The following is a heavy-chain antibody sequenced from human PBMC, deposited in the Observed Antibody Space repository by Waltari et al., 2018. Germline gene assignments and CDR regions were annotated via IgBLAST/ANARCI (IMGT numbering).Heavy chain of an antibody. CDR3: ARTRGYSYPYYYYGMDV. V-gene: IGHV1-69*01. CDR2: IIPIFGTA. Sequence: QVQLVQSGAEVKTPGSSVKVHCKASGGTFSSYAISWVRQAPGQGLEWMGGIIPIFGTANYAQKFQGRVTITADESTSTAYMELSSLRSEDTAVYYCARTRGYSYPYYYYGMDVWGQGTTVTVSS. CDR1: GGTFSSYA. J-gene: IGHJ6*02. D-gene: IGHD5-18*01.